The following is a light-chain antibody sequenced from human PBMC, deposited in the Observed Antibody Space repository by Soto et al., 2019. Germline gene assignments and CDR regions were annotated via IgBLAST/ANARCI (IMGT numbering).Light chain of an antibody. Sequence: QSALTQPRSVSGSPGQSVTISCTGTSSDIGLYNYVSWFQQHPGKVPKLMIFDVSKRPSGVPDRFSGSKSGNTASLPISALQAEDEADYYCCSSAGSYAYVFGTGTKVTVL. J-gene: IGLJ1*01. CDR2: DVS. CDR3: CSSAGSYAYV. V-gene: IGLV2-11*01. CDR1: SSDIGLYNY.